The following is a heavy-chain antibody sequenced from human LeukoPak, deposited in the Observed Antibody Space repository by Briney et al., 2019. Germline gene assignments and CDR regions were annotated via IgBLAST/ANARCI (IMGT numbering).Heavy chain of an antibody. J-gene: IGHJ4*02. D-gene: IGHD1-26*01. CDR1: GFTFSSYG. CDR2: IRYDGSNK. CDR3: ARDILGWDVDFDY. Sequence: GGSLRLSCAASGFTFSSYGMHWVRQAPGKGLEWVAFIRYDGSNKYYADSVKGRFTISRDNSKNTLYLQMNSLRAEDTAVYYCARDILGWDVDFDYWGQGTLVTVSS. V-gene: IGHV3-30*02.